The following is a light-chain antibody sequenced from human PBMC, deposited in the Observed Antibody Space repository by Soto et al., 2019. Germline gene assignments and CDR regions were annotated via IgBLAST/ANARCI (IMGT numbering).Light chain of an antibody. CDR3: QQYGSSPFN. CDR1: QSVSSSY. CDR2: GAS. Sequence: EIVLTQSPGTLSLSPGERATLSCRASQSVSSSYLAWYQQKPGQAPRLLIYGASSRATGIPDRFSGSESGTEFTLTISRLEPEDFAVYYCQQYGSSPFNFGPGTNVDI. V-gene: IGKV3-20*01. J-gene: IGKJ3*01.